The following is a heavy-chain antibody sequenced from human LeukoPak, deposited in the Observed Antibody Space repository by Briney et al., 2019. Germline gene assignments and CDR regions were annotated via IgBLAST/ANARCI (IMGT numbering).Heavy chain of an antibody. CDR3: ARDCSGGSCYGAFDI. CDR2: IYDSGST. Sequence: SETLSLTCTVSGASIRSGDYYWSWIRQPPGKGLEWIGYIYDSGSTYYNPSLKSRITISVDTSENRFSLKLSSVTATDTAVYYCARDCSGGSCYGAFDIWGRGTMVTVSS. J-gene: IGHJ3*02. V-gene: IGHV4-30-4*01. D-gene: IGHD2-15*01. CDR1: GASIRSGDYY.